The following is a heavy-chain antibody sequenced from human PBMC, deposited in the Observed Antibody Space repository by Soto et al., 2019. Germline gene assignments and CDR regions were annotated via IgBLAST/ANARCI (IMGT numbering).Heavy chain of an antibody. J-gene: IGHJ4*02. CDR2: ISGSGGST. CDR1: GFTFSSYA. Sequence: EVQLLESGGGLVQPGGSLRISCAASGFTFSSYAMSWVRQAPGKGLEWVSAISGSGGSTYYADSVKGRFTISRDNSKNTLYLQMNSLRAEDTALYYCAKDPTYYGSGNMDYWGQGTLVTVSS. D-gene: IGHD3-10*01. V-gene: IGHV3-23*01. CDR3: AKDPTYYGSGNMDY.